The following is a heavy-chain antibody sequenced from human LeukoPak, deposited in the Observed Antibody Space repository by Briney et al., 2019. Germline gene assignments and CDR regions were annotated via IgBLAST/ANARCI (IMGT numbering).Heavy chain of an antibody. CDR3: AKVKIAAGRYYFDY. V-gene: IGHV3-43*02. CDR2: SSGDGGRT. D-gene: IGHD6-13*01. CDR1: GFTFDDYV. Sequence: GGSLRLSCVAPGFTFDDYVIHWVRQPPGKGLEWVSLSSGDGGRTYYADAVKGRFSISKDNSKNSVYLQMNTLRSDDTALYYCAKVKIAAGRYYFDYWGQGTLVTVSS. J-gene: IGHJ4*02.